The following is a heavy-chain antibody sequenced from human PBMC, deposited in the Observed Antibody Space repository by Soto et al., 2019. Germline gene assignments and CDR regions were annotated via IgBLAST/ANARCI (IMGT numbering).Heavy chain of an antibody. J-gene: IGHJ6*02. D-gene: IGHD4-4*01. CDR3: ARNDYSPYYYYYGMDV. V-gene: IGHV1-18*01. CDR2: ISAYNGNT. CDR1: GYTFTSYG. Sequence: QVQLVQSGAEVKKPGASVKVSCKASGYTFTSYGISWVRQAPGQGLEWMGWISAYNGNTNYAQKLQGRVTMTTDTSTSTAYMELRSLRSDDTAVYYCARNDYSPYYYYYGMDVWGQGTTVTVSS.